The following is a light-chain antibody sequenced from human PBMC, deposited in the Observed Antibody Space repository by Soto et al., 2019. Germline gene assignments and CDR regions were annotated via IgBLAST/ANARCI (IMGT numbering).Light chain of an antibody. J-gene: IGKJ1*01. V-gene: IGKV3-20*01. CDR3: QQYGSPPWA. CDR1: PSVGSNF. Sequence: IVLTQSPGPLSLSPGERATLSCRASPSVGSNFVAGYQQKRGQAPRILIYVASNRASGIPDRFSGSGSGSPFTLTISRLEPEDFAVYYCQQYGSPPWAFGQGTRVEI. CDR2: VAS.